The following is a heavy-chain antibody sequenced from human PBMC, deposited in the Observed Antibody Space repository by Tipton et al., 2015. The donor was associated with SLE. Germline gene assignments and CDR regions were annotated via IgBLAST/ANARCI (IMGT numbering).Heavy chain of an antibody. CDR1: GGSISSGSYY. CDR2: IYTSGST. V-gene: IGHV4-61*09. D-gene: IGHD6-19*01. Sequence: TLSLTCTVSGGSISSGSYYWSWIRQPAGKGLEWIGYIYTSGSTNYNPSLKSRVTISVDTSKNQFSLKLSSVTAADTAVYYCASSVAATFYYYYYYMDVWGKGTTVTVSS. CDR3: ASSVAATFYYYYYYMDV. J-gene: IGHJ6*03.